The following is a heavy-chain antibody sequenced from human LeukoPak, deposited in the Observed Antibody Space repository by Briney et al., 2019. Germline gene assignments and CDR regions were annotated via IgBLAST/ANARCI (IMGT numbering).Heavy chain of an antibody. CDR2: IYSSGST. CDR1: GVSISSGSNY. D-gene: IGHD3-10*01. CDR3: TRSDGYGLVGI. Sequence: SETLSLTCNVSGVSISSGSNYWGWIRQPPGKTLEWVGSIYSSGSTYYNSSLKSRVIILIDTSKSHFSLTPSSVTAADTAVYYCTRSDGYGLVGIWGQGTMVTVSS. J-gene: IGHJ3*01. V-gene: IGHV4-39*07.